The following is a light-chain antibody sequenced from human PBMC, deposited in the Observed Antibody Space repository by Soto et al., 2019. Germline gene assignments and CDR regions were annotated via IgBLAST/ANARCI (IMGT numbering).Light chain of an antibody. CDR1: QSVSSN. V-gene: IGKV3-15*01. CDR3: QQYRT. J-gene: IGKJ1*01. Sequence: EIVMTQSPATLSVSPGARATLSCRASQSVSSNLAWYQQKPGQAPRLLIYGASTRATGIPARFSGSGSGTEFTLTISSLQSEDFAVYYCQQYRTCGQGTKVEIK. CDR2: GAS.